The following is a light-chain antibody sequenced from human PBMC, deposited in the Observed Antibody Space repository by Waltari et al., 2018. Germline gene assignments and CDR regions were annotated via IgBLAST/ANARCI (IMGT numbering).Light chain of an antibody. V-gene: IGLV1-44*01. CDR1: SSNIGRNT. CDR2: SND. Sequence: QSVLTQPPSTSGTPGQRVTISCYGTSSNIGRNTVNWYQQLPGTAPKLLIYSNDHRPSGVPDRFSGSKSGTSASLAISGLQSEDDADYYCAAWDDSLNGWVFGGGTKLTVL. J-gene: IGLJ3*02. CDR3: AAWDDSLNGWV.